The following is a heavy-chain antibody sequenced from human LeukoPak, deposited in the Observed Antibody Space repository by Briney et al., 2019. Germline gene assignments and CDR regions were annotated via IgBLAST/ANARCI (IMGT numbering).Heavy chain of an antibody. Sequence: PGGSLRLSCAASGFTFSSYEMNWVRQAPGKGLEWVSYISSSGSTIYYADSVRGRFTISRDNAKNPLYLQMNSLRAEDTAVYYCARERGSGWYKEGIFDYWGQGTLVTVSS. J-gene: IGHJ4*02. CDR2: ISSSGSTI. V-gene: IGHV3-48*03. D-gene: IGHD6-19*01. CDR1: GFTFSSYE. CDR3: ARERGSGWYKEGIFDY.